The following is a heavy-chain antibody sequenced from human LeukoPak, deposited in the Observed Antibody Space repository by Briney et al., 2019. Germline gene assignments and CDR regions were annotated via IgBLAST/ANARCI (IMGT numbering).Heavy chain of an antibody. CDR3: AKDAYSSGWYYWYFDP. CDR2: ISGSGGST. J-gene: IGHJ2*01. V-gene: IGHV3-23*01. D-gene: IGHD6-19*01. Sequence: GGSLRLSCAASGFTFSSYAMRWVRQAPGKGLEWVSGISGSGGSTYYADSVKGRFTISRDNSKNTLYLQMNSLRAEDTAVYYCAKDAYSSGWYYWYFDPWGRGTLVTVSS. CDR1: GFTFSSYA.